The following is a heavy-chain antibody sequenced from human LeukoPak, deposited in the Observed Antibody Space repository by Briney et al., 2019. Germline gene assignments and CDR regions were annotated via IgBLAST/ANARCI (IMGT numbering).Heavy chain of an antibody. D-gene: IGHD2-21*02. CDR1: GFTFSSYA. Sequence: GGSLRLSCAASGFTFSSYAMSWVRQAPWKGLEWVSAISGSSTIYYADSVKGRFTISRDNAKNSLYLQMSSLRAEDTAVYYCARLAYCGGDCYRHLDYWGQGTLVAVSS. CDR2: ISGSSTI. V-gene: IGHV3-69-1*02. CDR3: ARLAYCGGDCYRHLDY. J-gene: IGHJ4*02.